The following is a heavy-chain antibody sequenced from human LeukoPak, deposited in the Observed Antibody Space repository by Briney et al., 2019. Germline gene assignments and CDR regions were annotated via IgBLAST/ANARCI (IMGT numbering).Heavy chain of an antibody. CDR2: INWAGTNR. D-gene: IGHD6-13*01. V-gene: IGHV3-20*04. Sequence: GGSLRLSCEDSGSTFDDYCMSWVRQAPGKGPEWVCGINWAGTNRQCADSVKGRFSISRDNAKTSLFLQMNSLRAEDTALYYCARDVSSNWYSFNFWGQGTLVTVSS. CDR1: GSTFDDYC. CDR3: ARDVSSNWYSFNF. J-gene: IGHJ4*02.